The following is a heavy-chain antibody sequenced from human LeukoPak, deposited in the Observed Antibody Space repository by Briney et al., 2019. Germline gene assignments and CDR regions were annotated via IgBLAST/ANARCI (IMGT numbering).Heavy chain of an antibody. Sequence: SETLSLTCTVSGGSISSSSYYWGWIRQPPGKGLEWIGSIYYSGSTYYNPSLLSRITISVDRSKNQFSLKLSSVTAADTAVYYCARKGPYGDYFDSWGQGTLVTVSS. CDR3: ARKGPYGDYFDS. J-gene: IGHJ4*02. CDR2: IYYSGST. D-gene: IGHD4/OR15-4a*01. V-gene: IGHV4-39*07. CDR1: GGSISSSSYY.